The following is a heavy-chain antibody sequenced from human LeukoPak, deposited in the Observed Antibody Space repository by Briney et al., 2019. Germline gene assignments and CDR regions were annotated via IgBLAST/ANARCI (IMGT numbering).Heavy chain of an antibody. Sequence: GGSLRLSCAASGFTFDDYAMHWVRQAPGKGLEWVSLISGDGGSTYYADSVKGRFTISRDNSKNSLYLQMNSLRTEDTALYYCAKGHYDYVWGGYRPQYYFDYWGQGTLVTVSS. J-gene: IGHJ4*02. D-gene: IGHD3-16*02. CDR3: AKGHYDYVWGGYRPQYYFDY. CDR2: ISGDGGST. V-gene: IGHV3-43*02. CDR1: GFTFDDYA.